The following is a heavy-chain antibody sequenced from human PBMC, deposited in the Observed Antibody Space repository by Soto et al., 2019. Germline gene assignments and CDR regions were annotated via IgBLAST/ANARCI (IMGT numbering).Heavy chain of an antibody. J-gene: IGHJ5*02. CDR2: ISGYNGNT. Sequence: QVQLVQSGAEVKKPGASVKVSCKSSGYTFTSYGISWVRQAPGQGLEWMGWISGYNGNTNYSQKLQGRDTMTTDTSKSTAYVEMRGLRSDDPAVYSCARGVGSKWKGGGSFDPWGQGPVVTVSS. CDR1: GYTFTSYG. CDR3: ARGVGSKWKGGGSFDP. V-gene: IGHV1-18*01. D-gene: IGHD1-1*01.